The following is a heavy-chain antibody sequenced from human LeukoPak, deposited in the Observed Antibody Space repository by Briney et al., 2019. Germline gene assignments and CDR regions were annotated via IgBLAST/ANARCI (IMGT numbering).Heavy chain of an antibody. Sequence: GGSLRLSCAASGLTISSYSMNWVRQAPGKGLQWVSYISSSSSTIYYADSVKGRFTISRDNAKNSLYLQMNSLRAEDTAVYYCARALWFGETFPAYWDQGTLVTVSS. CDR2: ISSSSSTI. J-gene: IGHJ4*02. CDR3: ARALWFGETFPAY. D-gene: IGHD3-10*01. V-gene: IGHV3-48*01. CDR1: GLTISSYS.